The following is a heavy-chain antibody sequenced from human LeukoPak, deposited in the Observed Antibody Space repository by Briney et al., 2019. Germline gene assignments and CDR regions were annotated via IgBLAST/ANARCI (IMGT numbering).Heavy chain of an antibody. CDR3: ATARGIDHGDYVDFYSGMDV. CDR1: GDTFGNYV. V-gene: IGHV1-69*04. Sequence: GASVKVSCKASGDTFGNYVISWVRQAPRQGLEWMGRIIPSLGIPNYAQKFQGRVTINADKATSTAYMDLISLTSEDTAVYYCATARGIDHGDYVDFYSGMDVWGQGTTVTVSS. J-gene: IGHJ6*02. D-gene: IGHD4-17*01. CDR2: IIPSLGIP.